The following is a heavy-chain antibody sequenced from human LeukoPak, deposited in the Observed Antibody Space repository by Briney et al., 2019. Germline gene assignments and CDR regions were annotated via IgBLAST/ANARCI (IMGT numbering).Heavy chain of an antibody. CDR2: ISAYNGNT. V-gene: IGHV1-18*01. CDR1: GYTXTSYG. Sequence: ASVKVSCKASGYTXTSYGISWVRQAPGQGLEWMGWISAYNGNTNYAQKLQGRVTMTTDTSTSTAYMELRSLRSDDTAVYYCARDGFAMVRGVHIDYWGQGTLVTVSS. CDR3: ARDGFAMVRGVHIDY. J-gene: IGHJ4*02. D-gene: IGHD3-10*01.